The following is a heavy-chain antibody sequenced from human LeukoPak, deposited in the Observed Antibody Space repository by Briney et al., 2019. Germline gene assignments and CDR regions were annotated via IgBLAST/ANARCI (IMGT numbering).Heavy chain of an antibody. D-gene: IGHD1-26*01. Sequence: GGSLRLSCAASGFTFSNAWMSWVRQAPGKGLEWVGRIKSKTDGETTDYAAPVKGRFTISRDDSKNTLYLQMNSLKTEDTAVYYCTTDYSGSYYWGQGTLVTVSS. V-gene: IGHV3-15*01. CDR2: IKSKTDGETT. J-gene: IGHJ4*02. CDR1: GFTFSNAW. CDR3: TTDYSGSYY.